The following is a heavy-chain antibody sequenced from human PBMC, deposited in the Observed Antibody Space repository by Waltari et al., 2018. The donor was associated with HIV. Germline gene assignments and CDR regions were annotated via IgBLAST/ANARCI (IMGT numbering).Heavy chain of an antibody. CDR3: ARIRWELPDY. D-gene: IGHD1-26*01. CDR2: IDWDDDK. J-gene: IGHJ4*02. Sequence: QVTLRESGPALVKPTQTLTLTCTFSGFSLSPRGMCVSWIRQPPGKALEWLARIDWDDDKYYSTSLKTRLTISKDTSKNQVVLTMTNMDPVDTATYYCARIRWELPDYWGQGTLVTVSS. CDR1: GFSLSPRGMC. V-gene: IGHV2-70*15.